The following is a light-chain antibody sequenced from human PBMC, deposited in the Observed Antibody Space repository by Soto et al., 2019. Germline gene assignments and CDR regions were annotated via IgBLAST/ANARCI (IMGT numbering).Light chain of an antibody. CDR1: QSVSTW. J-gene: IGKJ4*01. V-gene: IGKV1-5*03. CDR3: KRYNSYFN. Sequence: DIQMTPSPSTLSASVVYSFPITFRASQSVSTWLAWYQQKPGKDPKLLIYKASSLESGVPSRFSGSGSGTEFTLTISSLQPDDFATYYCKRYNSYFNFGGGNTVDIK. CDR2: KAS.